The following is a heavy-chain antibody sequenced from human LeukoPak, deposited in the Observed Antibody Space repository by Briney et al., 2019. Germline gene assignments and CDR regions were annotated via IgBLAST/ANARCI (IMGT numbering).Heavy chain of an antibody. Sequence: KSGGSLRLSCAASGFTFSNYWMHWVRQAPGKGLVWVSRVNIDGGSTSYADSVKGRFTISRDNAKNTLYLQMNSLRAEDTAVYYCARGRGSGWYDYWGQGTPVTVSS. CDR2: VNIDGGST. CDR1: GFTFSNYW. V-gene: IGHV3-74*01. J-gene: IGHJ4*02. CDR3: ARGRGSGWYDY. D-gene: IGHD6-19*01.